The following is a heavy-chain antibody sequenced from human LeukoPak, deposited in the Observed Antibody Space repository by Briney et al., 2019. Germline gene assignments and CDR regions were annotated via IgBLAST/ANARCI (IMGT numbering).Heavy chain of an antibody. Sequence: PGRSLRLSCAASGFTFSSYGMHWVRQAPGKGLEWVAVISYDGSNKYYADSVKGRFTISRDNSKNTLYLQMNSLRAEDTAVYYCARSTRRQNDAFDIWGQGTVVTVSS. V-gene: IGHV3-30*03. CDR1: GFTFSSYG. CDR2: ISYDGSNK. J-gene: IGHJ3*02. CDR3: ARSTRRQNDAFDI.